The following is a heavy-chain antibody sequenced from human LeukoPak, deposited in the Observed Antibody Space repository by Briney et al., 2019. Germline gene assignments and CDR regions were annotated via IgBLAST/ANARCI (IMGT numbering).Heavy chain of an antibody. D-gene: IGHD4-11*01. J-gene: IGHJ4*02. CDR3: ARHVYSNYYFDY. CDR1: GYSISSGYY. Sequence: PSXTLSLTCAVSGYSISSGYYWGWIRPPPGKGLEWIGIIYHSGSTYYHPSLKSRVTISVDTSKNQFSLKLSSVTAADTAVYYCARHVYSNYYFDYWGQGTLVTVSS. CDR2: IYHSGST. V-gene: IGHV4-38-2*01.